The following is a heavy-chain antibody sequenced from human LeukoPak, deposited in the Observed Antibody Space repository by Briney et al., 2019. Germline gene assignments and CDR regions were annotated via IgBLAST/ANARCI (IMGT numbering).Heavy chain of an antibody. CDR1: AFTLGDSA. V-gene: IGHV3-49*04. Sequence: PGRSLRPSWTTYAFTLGDSAMSWARQAPGKGREWQGFIRSAHYGGKKEYVASVGGRFTISRDDSKTIAYLQMNSLKTEDTAVYYCTREVDTRSPYWGQGTLVTVAS. CDR3: TREVDTRSPY. J-gene: IGHJ4*02. CDR2: IRSAHYGGKK. D-gene: IGHD1-26*01.